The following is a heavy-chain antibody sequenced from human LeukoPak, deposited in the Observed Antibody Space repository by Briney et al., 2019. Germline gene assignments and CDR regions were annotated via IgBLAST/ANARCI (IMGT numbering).Heavy chain of an antibody. CDR3: ARRRYSGSSQHFDY. Sequence: GGTLRLSCAASGFTVSSNYMSWVRQAPGKGLEWVANIKQDGSEKYYVDSVKGRFTISRDNAKNSLYLQMNSLRAEDTAVYYCARRRYSGSSQHFDYWGQGTLVTVSS. D-gene: IGHD1-26*01. CDR1: GFTVSSNY. V-gene: IGHV3-7*01. CDR2: IKQDGSEK. J-gene: IGHJ4*02.